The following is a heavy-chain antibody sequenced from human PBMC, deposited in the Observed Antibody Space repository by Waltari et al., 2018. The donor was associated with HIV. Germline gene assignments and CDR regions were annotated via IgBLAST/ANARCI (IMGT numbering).Heavy chain of an antibody. Sequence: QVQLVESGGGVVQPGRSLRLSCAASGFTFNSYAMPWVRQAPGKGLEWVAVISYDGSNKYYADSVKGRFTISRDNSKNTLYLQMNSLRAEDTAMYYCASRVVVPSYNWFDPWGQGTLVTVSS. D-gene: IGHD3-22*01. J-gene: IGHJ5*02. CDR1: GFTFNSYA. V-gene: IGHV3-30*01. CDR2: ISYDGSNK. CDR3: ASRVVVPSYNWFDP.